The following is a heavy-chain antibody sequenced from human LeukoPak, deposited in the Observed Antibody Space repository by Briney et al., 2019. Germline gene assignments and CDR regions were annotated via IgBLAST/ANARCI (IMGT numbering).Heavy chain of an antibody. J-gene: IGHJ6*03. CDR3: AKANYYYDSSGYIHYMDV. Sequence: GGSLRLSCAASGFTFSGSAMHWVRQASGKGLEWVGRIRSKANSYATAYAASVKGRFTISRDDSKNTAYLQMNSLKTEDTAVYYCAKANYYYDSSGYIHYMDVWGKGTTVTVSS. CDR2: IRSKANSYAT. V-gene: IGHV3-73*01. D-gene: IGHD3-22*01. CDR1: GFTFSGSA.